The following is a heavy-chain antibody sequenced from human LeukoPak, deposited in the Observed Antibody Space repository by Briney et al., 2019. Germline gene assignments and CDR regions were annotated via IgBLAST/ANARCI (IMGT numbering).Heavy chain of an antibody. D-gene: IGHD5-18*01. CDR1: GYTFTGYF. CDR3: ARGGIQLWFLVDY. J-gene: IGHJ4*02. CDR2: INPNSGGT. Sequence: ASVKVSCKASGYTFTGYFIHWVLQAPGQGLEWMGWINPNSGGTNYAQKFQGRVTMTRDTSISTAYMELSRLRSDDTAVYYCARGGIQLWFLVDYWGQGTLVTVSS. V-gene: IGHV1-2*02.